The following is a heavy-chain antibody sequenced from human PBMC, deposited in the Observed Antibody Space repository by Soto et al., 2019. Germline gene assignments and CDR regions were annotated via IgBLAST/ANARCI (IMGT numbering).Heavy chain of an antibody. CDR1: GFTFSSYA. CDR2: ISGSST. D-gene: IGHD3-10*01. J-gene: IGHJ3*02. CDR3: ARKVVYSFASGSMPALDI. Sequence: PGGSLRLSCAASGFTFSSYAMSWVRQAPGKGLEWVSGISGSSTYYADSVKGRFTISRDNSKNTLYLQMNSLRAEDTAVYYCARKVVYSFASGSMPALDIWGHGTLVTVSS. V-gene: IGHV3-23*01.